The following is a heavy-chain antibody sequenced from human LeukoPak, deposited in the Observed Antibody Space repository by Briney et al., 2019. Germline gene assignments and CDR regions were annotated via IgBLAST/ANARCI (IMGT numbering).Heavy chain of an antibody. J-gene: IGHJ4*02. CDR2: VSHSGST. CDR1: NASISGRNW. Sequence: SETLSLTCAVSNASISGRNWLNWVRQPPGKGLEWIGEVSHSGSTNYNPSLKSRVTISVDKSKNQFSLTLSSVTAADTAVYYCARVGSGRYNYGYSLVYWGQGTLVTVSS. V-gene: IGHV4-4*02. CDR3: ARVGSGRYNYGYSLVY. D-gene: IGHD5-18*01.